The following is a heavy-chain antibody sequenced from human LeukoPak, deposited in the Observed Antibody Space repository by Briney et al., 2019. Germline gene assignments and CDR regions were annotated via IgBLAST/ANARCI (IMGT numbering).Heavy chain of an antibody. D-gene: IGHD6-19*01. CDR2: ISYDGSDK. V-gene: IGHV3-30*04. J-gene: IGHJ4*02. CDR3: ARPYSSGWYGDFDY. CDR1: GFIFRSYA. Sequence: PGGSLRLSCAASGFIFRSYAMHWVRQAPGKGLEWVAVISYDGSDKYYADSVKGRFTISRDNSKNTLYLQMNSLRAEDAAVYYCARPYSSGWYGDFDYWGQGTLVTVSS.